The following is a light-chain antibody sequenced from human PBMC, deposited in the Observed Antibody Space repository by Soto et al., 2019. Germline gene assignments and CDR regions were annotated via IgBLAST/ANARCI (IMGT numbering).Light chain of an antibody. CDR1: QDIGND. J-gene: IGKJ3*01. Sequence: DIPMTQSPSSLSASVGDRVTITCRASQDIGNDLDWYQQKPGKAPKRLIYASSSLQSGAPARFSGTGSGTEFTFTVSSLQPEDYATYYCLQHNSFPFTFGPGTKVDV. V-gene: IGKV1-17*01. CDR2: ASS. CDR3: LQHNSFPFT.